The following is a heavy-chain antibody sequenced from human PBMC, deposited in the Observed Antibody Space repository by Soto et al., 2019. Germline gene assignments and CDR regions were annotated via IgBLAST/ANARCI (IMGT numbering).Heavy chain of an antibody. J-gene: IGHJ6*02. D-gene: IGHD5-12*01. CDR1: GGSISSTDYY. CDR3: ARAIVVTIGGMDV. Sequence: SETLSLTCTVSGGSISSTDYYWSWVRQPPGKGLEWIGYIYYSGSTFFNPSLKSRVTISKDTSRNQFSLRLNSVTAADTAVYYCARAIVVTIGGMDVWGQGTTVTVSS. CDR2: IYYSGST. V-gene: IGHV4-30-4*01.